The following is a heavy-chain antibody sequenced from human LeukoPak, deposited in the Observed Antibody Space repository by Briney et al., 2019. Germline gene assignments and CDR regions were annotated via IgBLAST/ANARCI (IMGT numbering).Heavy chain of an antibody. Sequence: SETLSLTCTVSGGSISSYSWSWIRQPPGKGLEWIGYIYYSGSTNYNPSLKSRVTISVDTSKNQFSLKLSSVTAADTAVYYCAIGPDYDILTGYYWYFDLWGRGTLVTVSS. V-gene: IGHV4-59*01. CDR2: IYYSGST. CDR1: GGSISSYS. D-gene: IGHD3-9*01. J-gene: IGHJ2*01. CDR3: AIGPDYDILTGYYWYFDL.